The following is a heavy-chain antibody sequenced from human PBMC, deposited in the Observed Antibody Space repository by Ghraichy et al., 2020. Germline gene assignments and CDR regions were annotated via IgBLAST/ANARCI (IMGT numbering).Heavy chain of an antibody. J-gene: IGHJ4*02. D-gene: IGHD3-10*01. V-gene: IGHV4-38-2*02. CDR1: TYSIRSGYY. CDR2: IDHSGNT. Sequence: SETLSLTCAVFTYSIRSGYYWGWMRQPPGKGLEWIGTIDHSGNTYYNPSLKSRVTISVDTSKNHFSLNLSSVTAADTALYYCAREVRGIIKYYFDFWGQGTLVTVSS. CDR3: AREVRGIIKYYFDF.